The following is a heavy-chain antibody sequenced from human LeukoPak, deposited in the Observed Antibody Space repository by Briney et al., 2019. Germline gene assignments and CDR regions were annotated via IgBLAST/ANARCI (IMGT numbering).Heavy chain of an antibody. CDR1: GGSISSGDYY. CDR3: ARANYYDRGGGDY. J-gene: IGHJ4*02. V-gene: IGHV4-30-4*01. D-gene: IGHD3-22*01. Sequence: SETLSLTCTVSGGSISSGDYYWSWIRQPPGKGLEWIGYIYYSGSTYYNPSLKSRVTISVDTSKNQFSLKLSSVTAADTAVYYCARANYYDRGGGDYWGQGTLVTVSS. CDR2: IYYSGST.